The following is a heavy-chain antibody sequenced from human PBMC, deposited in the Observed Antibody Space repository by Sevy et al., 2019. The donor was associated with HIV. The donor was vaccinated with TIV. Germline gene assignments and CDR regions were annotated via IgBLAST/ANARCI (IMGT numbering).Heavy chain of an antibody. D-gene: IGHD3-10*01. J-gene: IGHJ6*02. CDR3: ARIGLVRGPRPYGLDV. CDR1: WVPQWLL. V-gene: IGHV4-34*01. Sequence: SEDPVPHLRCLWWVPQWLLLELGPPVPRGGLEWIGEISHSGTTNYNPSLKSRASISVDTSKNQFSLKLRSVTAADTATFYCARIGLVRGPRPYGLDVWGQGTTVTVSS. CDR2: ISHSGTT.